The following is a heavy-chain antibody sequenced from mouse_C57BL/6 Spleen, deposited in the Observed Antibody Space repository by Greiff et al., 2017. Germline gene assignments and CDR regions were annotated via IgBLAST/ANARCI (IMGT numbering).Heavy chain of an antibody. D-gene: IGHD1-1*01. CDR1: GFTFTDYY. V-gene: IGHV7-3*01. J-gene: IGHJ2*01. Sequence: EVQGVESGGGLVQPGGSLSLSCAASGFTFTDYYMSWVRQPPGKALEWLGFIRNKANGYTTEYSASVKGRFTISRDNSQSILYLQMNALRAEGSATYYCARSGVLRYPFDYWGQGTTLTVSS. CDR3: ARSGVLRYPFDY. CDR2: IRNKANGYTT.